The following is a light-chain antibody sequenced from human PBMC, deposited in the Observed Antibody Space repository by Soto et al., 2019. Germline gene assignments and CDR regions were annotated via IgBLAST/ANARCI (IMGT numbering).Light chain of an antibody. V-gene: IGLV1-40*01. CDR3: QSYDSSLSTYV. J-gene: IGLJ1*01. CDR2: ANT. CDR1: SSNIGAGYD. Sequence: SVLTQPPSVSGAPGQRVTISCTGSSSNIGAGYDVHWYQQLPGTAPKLLIFANTFRPSGVPDRVSGSKSGTSGSLAITGLQADDEADYYCQSYDSSLSTYVFGTGTKVTVL.